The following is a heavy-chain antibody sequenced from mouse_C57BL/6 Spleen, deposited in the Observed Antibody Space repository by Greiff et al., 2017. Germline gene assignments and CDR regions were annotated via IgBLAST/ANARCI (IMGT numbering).Heavy chain of an antibody. CDR2: IRTGGSYT. CDR3: AKHEDAMDY. V-gene: IGHV5-6*01. Sequence: EVHLVESGGDLVKPGGSLKLSCAASGFTFSSYGMSWVRQTPDKGLEWVATIRTGGSYTYYPDKVKGRCTISRDTAKNTPYLQRSSLKSKDTAMYYCAKHEDAMDYWGQGTSVTVSS. CDR1: GFTFSSYG. J-gene: IGHJ4*01.